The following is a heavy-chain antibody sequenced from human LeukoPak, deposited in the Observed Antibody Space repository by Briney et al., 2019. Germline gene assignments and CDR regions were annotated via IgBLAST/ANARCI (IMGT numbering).Heavy chain of an antibody. CDR1: GGSFSGYY. V-gene: IGHV4-34*01. D-gene: IGHD3-22*01. CDR2: INHSGST. Sequence: SETLSLTCAVYGGSFSGYYWSWIRQPPGKGLEWIGEINHSGSTNYNPSLKSRVTISVDTSKNQFSLKLSSVTAADTAVYYCAGASPLTYYYDSSGYPDAFDIWGQGTMVTVSS. CDR3: AGASPLTYYYDSSGYPDAFDI. J-gene: IGHJ3*02.